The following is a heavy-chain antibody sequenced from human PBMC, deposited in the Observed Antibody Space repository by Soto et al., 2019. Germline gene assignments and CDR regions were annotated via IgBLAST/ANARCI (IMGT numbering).Heavy chain of an antibody. V-gene: IGHV1-18*01. J-gene: IGHJ4*02. CDR1: GYTFTSYG. D-gene: IGHD3-22*01. CDR2: ISAYNGNT. CDR3: ARRAIHYYDSSGYWSFDY. Sequence: ASVKVSCKASGYTFTSYGISWVRQAPGQGLEWMGWISAYNGNTNYAQKLQGRVTMTTDTSTSTAYMELRSLRSDDTAVYYCARRAIHYYDSSGYWSFDYWGQGTLVTV.